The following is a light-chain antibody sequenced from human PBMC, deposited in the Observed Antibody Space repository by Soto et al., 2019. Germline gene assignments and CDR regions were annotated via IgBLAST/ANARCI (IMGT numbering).Light chain of an antibody. CDR1: SSDVGGYNY. J-gene: IGLJ1*01. CDR3: SSYTSGSTYV. V-gene: IGLV2-14*03. Sequence: QSALTQPASVYGSPGQSITISCTGTSSDVGGYNYVSWYQQRPGKAPELMIYDVSSRPSGVSSRFSGSKSGNTASLTISGLLAEDEADYYCSSYTSGSTYVFGTGTKVTVL. CDR2: DVS.